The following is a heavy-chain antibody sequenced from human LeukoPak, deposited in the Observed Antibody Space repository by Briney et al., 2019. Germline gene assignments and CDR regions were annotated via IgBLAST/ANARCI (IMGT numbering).Heavy chain of an antibody. CDR3: ARDPNDYGDPGDAFDI. D-gene: IGHD4-17*01. V-gene: IGHV3-23*01. CDR1: GFTFSSYA. Sequence: GGSLRLSCAASGFTFSSYAMSWVRQSPGKGLEWVSAISGSGGSTYYADSVKGRFTISRDNSKNTLYLQMNSLRAEDTAVYYCARDPNDYGDPGDAFDIWGQGTMVTVSS. J-gene: IGHJ3*02. CDR2: ISGSGGST.